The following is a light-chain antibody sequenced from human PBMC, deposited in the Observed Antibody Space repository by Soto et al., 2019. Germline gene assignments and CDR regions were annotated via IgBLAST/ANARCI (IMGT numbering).Light chain of an antibody. CDR2: GAS. J-gene: IGKJ5*01. Sequence: IRLTQSRGSLSLSPGERATLSCRASQSISGNYLAWYQQKPGQAPRLLIYGASNRATGIPERFSGSGSGTDFTLTIGRLEPQDTAMYYCQQYCSSVTFGQGARLEI. V-gene: IGKV3-20*01. CDR3: QQYCSSVT. CDR1: QSISGNY.